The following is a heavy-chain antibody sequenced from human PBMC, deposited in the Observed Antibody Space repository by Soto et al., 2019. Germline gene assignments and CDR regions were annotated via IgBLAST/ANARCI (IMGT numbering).Heavy chain of an antibody. V-gene: IGHV5-51*01. D-gene: IGHD2-15*01. CDR3: ARHDGDIVVVDGHSTAGAFDI. Sequence: ESLKISWKASGYSFTTFWIGWVRQMPGKGLEWMGIIYPGDSDTKYSPSFQGQVTISADKSISTAYLQWSSLKASDTAMYYCARHDGDIVVVDGHSTAGAFDIWGQGTMVTVSS. J-gene: IGHJ3*02. CDR2: IYPGDSDT. CDR1: GYSFTTFW.